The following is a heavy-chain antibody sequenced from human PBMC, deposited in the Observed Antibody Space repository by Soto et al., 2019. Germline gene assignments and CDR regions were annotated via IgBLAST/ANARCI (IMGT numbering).Heavy chain of an antibody. V-gene: IGHV1-18*04. CDR2: ISAYNGNT. J-gene: IGHJ6*02. CDR3: ARDDGSWDLYYYYYYGMDV. CDR1: GYTFTSYG. Sequence: QVQLVQSGAEAKKPGASVKVSCKASGYTFTSYGISWVRQAPGQGLEWMGWISAYNGNTNYAQKLQGRVTMTTDTSTSTAYMELRSLRSDDTAVYYCARDDGSWDLYYYYYYGMDVWGQGTTVTVSS. D-gene: IGHD6-13*01.